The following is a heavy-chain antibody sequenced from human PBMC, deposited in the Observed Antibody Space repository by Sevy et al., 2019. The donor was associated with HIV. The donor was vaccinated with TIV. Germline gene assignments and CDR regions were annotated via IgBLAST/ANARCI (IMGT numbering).Heavy chain of an antibody. V-gene: IGHV4-59*01. Sequence: SETLSLTCTVSGGSISSYYWSWIRQPPGKGLEWIGYIYYSGSTNYNPSLKSRVTIQVDTSKNQFSLKLSSVTAADTAVYYCARVPNRGVWRSPPLFEFDYWGQGTLVTVSS. D-gene: IGHD3-10*01. CDR2: IYYSGST. CDR3: ARVPNRGVWRSPPLFEFDY. CDR1: GGSISSYY. J-gene: IGHJ4*02.